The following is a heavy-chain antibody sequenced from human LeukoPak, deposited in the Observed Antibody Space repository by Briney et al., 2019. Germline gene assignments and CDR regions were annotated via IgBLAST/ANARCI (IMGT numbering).Heavy chain of an antibody. Sequence: GGSLRLSCAGSGFTFSSYGMHWVRQAPGKGLEWVAVIWADGTHEDYIDSVKGRFTIFRDNSKNTLYLQMNSLRADDTAVYYCAINHYGSNSDIFDIWGQGTMVTVSS. D-gene: IGHD3-10*01. CDR1: GFTFSSYG. CDR2: IWADGTHE. CDR3: AINHYGSNSDIFDI. V-gene: IGHV3-33*01. J-gene: IGHJ3*02.